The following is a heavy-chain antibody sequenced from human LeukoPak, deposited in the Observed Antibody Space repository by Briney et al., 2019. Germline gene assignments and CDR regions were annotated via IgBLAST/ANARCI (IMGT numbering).Heavy chain of an antibody. Sequence: RASVKVSCKASGYTFTSYGISWVRQAPGQGLEWMGWISAYNGNTNYAQKFQGRVTITADESTSTAYMELSSLRSEDTAVYYCARPRLEDPASYYYYYGMDVWGQGTTVTVSS. V-gene: IGHV1-18*01. CDR1: GYTFTSYG. CDR2: ISAYNGNT. CDR3: ARPRLEDPASYYYYYGMDV. D-gene: IGHD2-2*01. J-gene: IGHJ6*02.